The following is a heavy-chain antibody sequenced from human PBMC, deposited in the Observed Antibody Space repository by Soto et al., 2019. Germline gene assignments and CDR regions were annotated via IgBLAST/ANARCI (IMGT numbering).Heavy chain of an antibody. Sequence: GGSLRLSCAASGFTFSTHSMNWVRQAPGKGLEWVSYISSSGGTIYYTDSVKGRFTISRDNAKNSLYLQMNSLRDEDTAVDYCARGADIAAAEANDYWGQGTLVTVSS. CDR2: ISSSGGTI. D-gene: IGHD6-13*01. CDR1: GFTFSTHS. V-gene: IGHV3-48*02. CDR3: ARGADIAAAEANDY. J-gene: IGHJ4*02.